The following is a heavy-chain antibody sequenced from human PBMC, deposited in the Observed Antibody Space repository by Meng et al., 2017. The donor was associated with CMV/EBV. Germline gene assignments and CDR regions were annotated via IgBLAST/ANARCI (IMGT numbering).Heavy chain of an antibody. CDR3: ARGGDCSSASYYMERWCFPLQPLYGMDV. J-gene: IGHJ6*02. V-gene: IGHV1-8*03. CDR2: MNPNSGNT. Sequence: ASVKVSCKASGYTFTSYDINWVRQATGQGLEWMGWMNPNSGNTGYAQKFQGRVTITRNTSISTAYMELSSLRSEDTAVYYCARGGDCSSASYYMERWCFPLQPLYGMDVWGQGTTVTVSS. D-gene: IGHD2-2*02. CDR1: GYTFTSYD.